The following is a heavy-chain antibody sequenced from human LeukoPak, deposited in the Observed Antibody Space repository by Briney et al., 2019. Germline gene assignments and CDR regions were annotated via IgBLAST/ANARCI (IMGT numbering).Heavy chain of an antibody. CDR3: TKDTGWNYLDWFDP. J-gene: IGHJ5*02. D-gene: IGHD1-7*01. V-gene: IGHV4-4*07. CDR2: IYSSGST. Sequence: SETLSLTCSVSGGSISNYFWSWIRQPAGKGLEWIGRIYSSGSTNYNPSLKSRVTMTADTSKYEFSLKLTSVTAADTAIYYCTKDTGWNYLDWFDPWGQGTLVTVSS. CDR1: GGSISNYF.